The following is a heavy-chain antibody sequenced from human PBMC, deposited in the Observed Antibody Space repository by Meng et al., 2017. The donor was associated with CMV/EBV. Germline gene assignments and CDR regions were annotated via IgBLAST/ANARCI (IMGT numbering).Heavy chain of an antibody. CDR1: GFTFISYS. V-gene: IGHV3-21*01. CDR3: ARDQVPYCSSTSCSSSPWFDP. Sequence: GGSLRLSFAASGFTFISYSMTWVRQAPGKGLEWFSSISSSSSYIYYADAVKGRFTISRDNAKDSLYLQMNSLRAEDTAVYYCARDQVPYCSSTSCSSSPWFDPWGQGTLVTVSS. CDR2: ISSSSSYI. J-gene: IGHJ5*02. D-gene: IGHD2-2*01.